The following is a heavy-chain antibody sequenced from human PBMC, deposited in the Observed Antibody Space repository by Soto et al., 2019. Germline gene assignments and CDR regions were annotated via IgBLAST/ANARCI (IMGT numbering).Heavy chain of an antibody. D-gene: IGHD2-2*02. CDR2: ISSSSSYI. Sequence: PGGSLRLSCAASGFTFSSYSMNWVRQAPGKGLEWVSSISSSSSYIYYADSVKGRFTISRDNAKNSLYLQMNSLRAEDTAVYYCARDTPNDIVVVPAAIPLTDYWGQGTLVTVSS. J-gene: IGHJ4*02. CDR3: ARDTPNDIVVVPAAIPLTDY. CDR1: GFTFSSYS. V-gene: IGHV3-21*01.